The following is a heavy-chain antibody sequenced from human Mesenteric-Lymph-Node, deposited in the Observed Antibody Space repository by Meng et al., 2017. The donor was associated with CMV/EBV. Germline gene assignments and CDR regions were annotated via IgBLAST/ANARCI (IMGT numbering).Heavy chain of an antibody. CDR2: ISYDGSNK. Sequence: GESLKISCAASGFLLSHYVIHWVRQAPGKGLEWVAVISYDGSNKYYADSVKGRFTISRDNAKTSLYLQMNSLRAEDTAVYYCARGHDYGALLGAYWGQGTLVTVSS. V-gene: IGHV3-30*04. CDR3: ARGHDYGALLGAY. CDR1: GFLLSHYV. J-gene: IGHJ4*02. D-gene: IGHD4-17*01.